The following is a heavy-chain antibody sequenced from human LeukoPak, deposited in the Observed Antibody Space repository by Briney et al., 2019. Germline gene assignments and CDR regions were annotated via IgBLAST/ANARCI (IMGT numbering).Heavy chain of an antibody. V-gene: IGHV1-69*04. CDR2: IIPILGIA. Sequence: REASVKVSCKASGGTFSSYAISWVRQAPGQGLEWMGRIIPILGIANYAQKSQGRVTITADKSTSTAYMELSSLRSEDTAVYYCARDQVVYSYGSYYYGMDVWGQGTTVTVSS. D-gene: IGHD5-18*01. CDR3: ARDQVVYSYGSYYYGMDV. CDR1: GGTFSSYA. J-gene: IGHJ6*02.